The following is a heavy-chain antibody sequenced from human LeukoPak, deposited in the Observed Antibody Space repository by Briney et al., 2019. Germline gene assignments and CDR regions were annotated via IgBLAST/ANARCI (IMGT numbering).Heavy chain of an antibody. J-gene: IGHJ4*02. V-gene: IGHV1-46*01. D-gene: IGHD3-22*01. CDR1: GYTFTSYY. CDR3: ARGGSLTHLTYYYDSSAYSPGDY. Sequence: ASVKVSCKASGYTFTSYYMHWVRQAPGQGLEWMGIINPSGGSTSYAQKFQGRVTMTRDTSTNTVYMELSSLRSEDTAVYYCARGGSLTHLTYYYDSSAYSPGDYWGQGTLVTVSS. CDR2: INPSGGST.